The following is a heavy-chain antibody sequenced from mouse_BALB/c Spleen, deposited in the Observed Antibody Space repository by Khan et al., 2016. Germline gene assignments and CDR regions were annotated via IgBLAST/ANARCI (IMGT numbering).Heavy chain of an antibody. CDR1: GFLLTSYG. CDR3: AKEEGNYVMDY. J-gene: IGHJ4*01. V-gene: IGHV2-5*01. D-gene: IGHD2-1*01. CDR2: IWRAGGT. Sequence: QVQLKESGPGLVQPSQSLSITCTVSGFLLTSYGVHWVRQSPGKGLEWLGVIWRAGGTDYNAAFMSRLSITRDKSKSQVFFKRNSLQADDTAMYYCAKEEGNYVMDYWGRGTSVTVSS.